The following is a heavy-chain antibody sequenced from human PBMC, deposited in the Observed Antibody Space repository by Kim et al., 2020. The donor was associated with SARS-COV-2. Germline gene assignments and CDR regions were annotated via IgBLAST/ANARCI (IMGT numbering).Heavy chain of an antibody. CDR3: AKEKSLYARGGIDS. CDR1: GFNFYDYA. Sequence: GGSLRLSCAASGFNFYDYAMGWVRQRPGKGLEWVSSISWNSGSRGYADSVKGRFTISRDDLKKLLYLEMNSLRVEDTAFYYCAKEKSLYARGGIDSWGQGILVNVST. V-gene: IGHV3-9*01. CDR2: ISWNSGSR. J-gene: IGHJ4*02. D-gene: IGHD2-2*01.